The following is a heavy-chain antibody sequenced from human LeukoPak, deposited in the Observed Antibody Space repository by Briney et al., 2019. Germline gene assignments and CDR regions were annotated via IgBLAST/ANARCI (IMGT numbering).Heavy chain of an antibody. CDR1: GGSFSGYH. D-gene: IGHD1/OR15-1a*01. J-gene: IGHJ5*02. Sequence: SETLSLTCAVYGGSFSGYHWSWIRQPPGKGLEWIGEINHSGSTNYNPSLKSRVTISVDTSKNQFSLKLSSVTAADTAVYYCARTHKTGPNPLDPWGQGTLVTVSS. V-gene: IGHV4-34*01. CDR3: ARTHKTGPNPLDP. CDR2: INHSGST.